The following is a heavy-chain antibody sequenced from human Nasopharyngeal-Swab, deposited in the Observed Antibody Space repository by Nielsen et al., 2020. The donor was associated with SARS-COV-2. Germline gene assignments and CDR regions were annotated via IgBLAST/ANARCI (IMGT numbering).Heavy chain of an antibody. V-gene: IGHV4-34*01. D-gene: IGHD6-13*01. J-gene: IGHJ4*02. Sequence: SETLSLTCAVYGGPFSGYYWSWIRQPPGKGLEWIGEINHSGSTNYNPSLKSRVTISVDTSKNQFSLKLSSVTAADTAVYYCASIAAAGTWGQGTLVTVSS. CDR1: GGPFSGYY. CDR3: ASIAAAGT. CDR2: INHSGST.